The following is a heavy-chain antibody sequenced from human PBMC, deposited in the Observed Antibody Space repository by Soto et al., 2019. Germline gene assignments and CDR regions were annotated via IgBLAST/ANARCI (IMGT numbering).Heavy chain of an antibody. Sequence: ASVKVPCKTSGYSFSGHEIEGLRQAPGQRPEWLGWINAGNSKTYYSEKFEGRVTFTRDTVATTVNSVTAADTAVYYCARGVNSSDSSGYSGFAPGGQGTLVTSPQ. J-gene: IGHJ5*02. CDR2: INAGNSKT. V-gene: IGHV1-3*01. CDR3: ARGVNSSDSSGYSGFAP. D-gene: IGHD3-22*01. CDR1: GYSFSGHE.